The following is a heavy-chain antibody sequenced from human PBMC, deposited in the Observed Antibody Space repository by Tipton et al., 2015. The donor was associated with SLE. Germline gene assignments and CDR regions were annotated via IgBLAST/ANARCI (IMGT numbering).Heavy chain of an antibody. V-gene: IGHV4-61*02. Sequence: TLSLTCTVSGGSISSGSYYWSWIRQPAGKGLEWIGRIYTSGSTNYNPSLKSRVTISVDTSKNQFSLKLSSVTAADTAVYYCARGHSPSIAARPGAFDIWGQGTMVTVSS. J-gene: IGHJ3*02. D-gene: IGHD6-6*01. CDR3: ARGHSPSIAARPGAFDI. CDR2: IYTSGST. CDR1: GGSISSGSYY.